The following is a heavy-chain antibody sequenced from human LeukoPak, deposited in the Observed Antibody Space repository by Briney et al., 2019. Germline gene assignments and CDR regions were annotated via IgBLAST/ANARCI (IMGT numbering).Heavy chain of an antibody. Sequence: ASVKVSCKASGYTFTSYYMHWVRQAPGQGLEWMGIINPSGGSTSYAQKFQGRVTMTRDMSTSTVYMELSRLRSDDTAVYYCAREGWIGYGSSGYYYWGQGTLVTVSS. V-gene: IGHV1-46*01. CDR3: AREGWIGYGSSGYYY. J-gene: IGHJ4*02. D-gene: IGHD3-22*01. CDR2: INPSGGST. CDR1: GYTFTSYY.